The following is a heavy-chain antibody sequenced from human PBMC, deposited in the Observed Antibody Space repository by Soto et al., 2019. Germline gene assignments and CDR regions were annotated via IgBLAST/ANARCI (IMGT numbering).Heavy chain of an antibody. Sequence: QVQLQESGPGLVKPSETLSLTCTVSGGSISSYYWSWIRQPPGKGLEWIGYIYYSGSTNYNPSLKSRVTISVDTSKNQFSLKLSSVTAADTAVYYCAGRYCSGGSCYSQEVGPDRYNWFDPWGQGTLVTVSS. J-gene: IGHJ5*02. CDR2: IYYSGST. V-gene: IGHV4-59*01. CDR3: AGRYCSGGSCYSQEVGPDRYNWFDP. D-gene: IGHD2-15*01. CDR1: GGSISSYY.